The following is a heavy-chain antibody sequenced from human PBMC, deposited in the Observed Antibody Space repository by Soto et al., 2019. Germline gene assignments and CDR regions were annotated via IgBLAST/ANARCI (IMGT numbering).Heavy chain of an antibody. J-gene: IGHJ4*02. V-gene: IGHV1-18*01. Sequence: QVQLVQSGAEVKKPGASVKVSCKASGYTFTSYGISWVRQAPGQGLEWMGWISAYNGNTNYAQKLQGRVTMTTDTSTSTAYMELRSLRSDDTAVYYCARDQDYYGSGSQPKGDDYWGQGTLVTVSS. CDR2: ISAYNGNT. CDR3: ARDQDYYGSGSQPKGDDY. CDR1: GYTFTSYG. D-gene: IGHD3-10*01.